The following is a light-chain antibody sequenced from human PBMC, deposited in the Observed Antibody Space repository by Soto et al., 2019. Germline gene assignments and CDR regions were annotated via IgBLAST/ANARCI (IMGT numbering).Light chain of an antibody. Sequence: EIVMTQSPATLSVSPGDGATLSCRASQSVDSNLAWYQQKPGQTPRLLMYGASTRPTGIPARFSGSGSGTECTLTIISLQSEDFATYYCLQYNGYYRTFGQGTKVEIK. J-gene: IGKJ1*01. CDR1: QSVDSN. CDR2: GAS. CDR3: LQYNGYYRT. V-gene: IGKV3D-15*01.